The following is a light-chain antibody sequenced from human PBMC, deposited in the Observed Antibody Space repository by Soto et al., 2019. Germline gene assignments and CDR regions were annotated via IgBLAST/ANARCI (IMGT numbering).Light chain of an antibody. Sequence: QSVLTQPASVSGSPGQSITISCTGTSSDIGGYNYVSWYQQHPGKAPKLMLYEVSNRPSGVSNRFSGSKSGNTASLTITGLQAEDEADYYCNSYTSSSTLYVFGTGTNVTVL. CDR3: NSYTSSSTLYV. CDR1: SSDIGGYNY. V-gene: IGLV2-14*01. J-gene: IGLJ1*01. CDR2: EVS.